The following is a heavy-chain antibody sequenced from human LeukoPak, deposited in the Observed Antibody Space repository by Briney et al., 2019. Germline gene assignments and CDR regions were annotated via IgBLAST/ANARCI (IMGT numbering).Heavy chain of an antibody. CDR3: AKPEYYYYYGMDV. Sequence: GGSLRLSCAASGFTFSSYAMSWVRQAPGKGLEWVSAISGSGGSTYYADSVKGQFTISRDNSKNTLYLQMNSLRAEDTAVYYCAKPEYYYYYGMDVWGQGTTVTVSS. J-gene: IGHJ6*02. CDR2: ISGSGGST. CDR1: GFTFSSYA. V-gene: IGHV3-23*01.